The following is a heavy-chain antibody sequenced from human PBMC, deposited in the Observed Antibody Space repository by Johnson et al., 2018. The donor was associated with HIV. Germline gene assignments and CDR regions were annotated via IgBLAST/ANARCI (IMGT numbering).Heavy chain of an antibody. CDR3: AREDGDSSSWAGAFDI. Sequence: MLLVESGGGLVQPGGSLRLSCGASGFTVSGNYMSWVRQAPGKGLEWVSIIYSGGDTYYPGSVKGRFTISRENAKNSLYLQMNSLRAEDTAVYYCAREDGDSSSWAGAFDIWGQGTMVTVSS. J-gene: IGHJ3*02. CDR1: GFTVSGNY. D-gene: IGHD6-13*01. V-gene: IGHV3-66*01. CDR2: IYSGGDT.